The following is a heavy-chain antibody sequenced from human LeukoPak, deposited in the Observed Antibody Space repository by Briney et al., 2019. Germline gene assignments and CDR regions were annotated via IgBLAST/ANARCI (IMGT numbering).Heavy chain of an antibody. CDR1: GGTFSSYA. D-gene: IGHD6-19*01. CDR2: IIPIFGTA. J-gene: IGHJ4*02. Sequence: VKVSCKASGGTFSSYAIRWVRPAPGQGLEWMGRIIPIFGTANYAQKFQGRVTTTTDESTSTAYLQLSSLRSEDTAVYYCARDRYSSGWYAGIDLDYWGQGTLVTVPS. CDR3: ARDRYSSGWYAGIDLDY. V-gene: IGHV1-69*13.